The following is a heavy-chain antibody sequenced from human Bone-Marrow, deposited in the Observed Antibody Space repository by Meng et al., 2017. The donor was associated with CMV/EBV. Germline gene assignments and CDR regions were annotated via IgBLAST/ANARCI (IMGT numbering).Heavy chain of an antibody. V-gene: IGHV4-34*01. CDR2: INHSGST. Sequence: SETLSLTCAVYGGSFSGYYWSWIRQPPGKGLEWIGEINHSGSTNYNPSLKSRVTISVDTSKNQFSLKLSSVTAADTAVYYCARGAAMYYDFWSGYYRTEGMDVCGQGTTVTVSS. J-gene: IGHJ6*02. D-gene: IGHD3-3*01. CDR1: GGSFSGYY. CDR3: ARGAAMYYDFWSGYYRTEGMDV.